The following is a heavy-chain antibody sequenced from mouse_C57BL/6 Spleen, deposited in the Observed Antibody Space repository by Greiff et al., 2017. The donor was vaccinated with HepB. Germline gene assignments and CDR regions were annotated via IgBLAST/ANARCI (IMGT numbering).Heavy chain of an antibody. V-gene: IGHV3-6*01. D-gene: IGHD4-1*01. CDR3: ARDDWDDPLFAY. Sequence: EVKLQESGPGLVKPSQSLSLTCSVTGYSITSGYYWNWIRQFPGNKLEWMGYISYDGSNNYNPSLKNRISITRDTSKNQFFLKLNSVTTEDTATYYCARDDWDDPLFAYWGQGTLVTVSA. CDR2: ISYDGSN. J-gene: IGHJ3*01. CDR1: GYSITSGYY.